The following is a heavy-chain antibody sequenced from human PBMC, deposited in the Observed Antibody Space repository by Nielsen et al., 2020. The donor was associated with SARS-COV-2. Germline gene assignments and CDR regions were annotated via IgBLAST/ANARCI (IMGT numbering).Heavy chain of an antibody. Sequence: SETLSLTCAISGDSVSSSSAAWNWIRQSPSRGLEWLGRTYYRSKWYNDYAVSVKSRITINPDTSKNQFSLHLNSVTPEDTAVYYCAKDGYSSGWYAEYYYYYGMDVWGQGTTVTVSS. V-gene: IGHV6-1*01. J-gene: IGHJ6*02. D-gene: IGHD6-19*01. CDR1: GDSVSSSSAA. CDR3: AKDGYSSGWYAEYYYYYGMDV. CDR2: TYYRSKWYN.